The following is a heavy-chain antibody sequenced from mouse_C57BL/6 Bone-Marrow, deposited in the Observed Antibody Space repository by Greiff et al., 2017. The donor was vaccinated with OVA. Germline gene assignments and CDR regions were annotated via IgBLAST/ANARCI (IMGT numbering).Heavy chain of an antibody. D-gene: IGHD2-4*01. Sequence: VQLQQSGAELARPGASVKMSCKASGYTFTSYTMHWVKQRPGQGLEWIGYINPSSGYTKYNQKFKDKATLTADKSSSTAYMQLSSLTSEDSAVYYCARAIYYDYDPHYFDYWGQGTTLTVSS. CDR1: GYTFTSYT. J-gene: IGHJ2*01. CDR2: INPSSGYT. V-gene: IGHV1-4*01. CDR3: ARAIYYDYDPHYFDY.